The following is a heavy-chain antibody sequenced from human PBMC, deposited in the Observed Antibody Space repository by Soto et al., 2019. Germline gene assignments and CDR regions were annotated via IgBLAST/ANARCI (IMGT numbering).Heavy chain of an antibody. J-gene: IGHJ4*02. CDR1: GYTFTSYG. CDR2: ISAYNGNT. V-gene: IGHV1-18*01. Sequence: VYLLCKASGYTFTSYGVGWGRQAPGQGLEWMGWISAYNGNTNYAQKLQGRVTMTTDTSTSTAYMELRSLRSDDTAVYYCARDLGSGEAGDFDYWGQGTLVTVSS. CDR3: ARDLGSGEAGDFDY. D-gene: IGHD3-3*01.